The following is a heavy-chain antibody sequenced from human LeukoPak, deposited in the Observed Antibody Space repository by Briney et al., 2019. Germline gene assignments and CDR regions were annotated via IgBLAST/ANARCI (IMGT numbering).Heavy chain of an antibody. CDR2: INSDGRDT. Sequence: GGSLRLSCEASGFTLTPYWMHWVRQAPGKGLVWVARINSDGRDTGYADSVKGRLTISRDNAKNTDYLQMNSLRAEDTAVYSCVRDCCSWDAFDIWGQGTMVTVSS. D-gene: IGHD2-21*01. J-gene: IGHJ3*02. CDR3: VRDCCSWDAFDI. V-gene: IGHV3-74*01. CDR1: GFTLTPYW.